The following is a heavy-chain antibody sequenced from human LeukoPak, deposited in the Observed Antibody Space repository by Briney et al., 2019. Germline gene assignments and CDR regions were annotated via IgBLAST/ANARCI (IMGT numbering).Heavy chain of an antibody. D-gene: IGHD2-2*01. CDR1: GYTFTSYG. CDR2: ISAYNGNT. CDR3: ARGQYSSSTSCYLLNAEYFQH. J-gene: IGHJ1*01. Sequence: GASVKVSCKASGYTFTSYGISWVRQAPGQGLEWMGWISAYNGNTNYAQKLQGRVTMTTGTSTSTAYMELRSLRSDDTAVYYCARGQYSSSTSCYLLNAEYFQHWGQGTLVTVST. V-gene: IGHV1-18*01.